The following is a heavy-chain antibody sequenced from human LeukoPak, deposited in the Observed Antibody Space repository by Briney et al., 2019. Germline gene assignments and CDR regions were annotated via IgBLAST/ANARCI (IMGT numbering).Heavy chain of an antibody. CDR1: GYTFTSYG. J-gene: IGHJ5*02. CDR3: ARDNLWFGESWFDP. V-gene: IGHV1-18*01. Sequence: ASVTVSCKASGYTFTSYGISWVRHAPGQGLEWMAWISAYNGNTNYAQKVQGRVTITTDTSTSTAYMALRSLRSDDTAVYYCARDNLWFGESWFDPWGQGTLVTVSS. D-gene: IGHD3-10*01. CDR2: ISAYNGNT.